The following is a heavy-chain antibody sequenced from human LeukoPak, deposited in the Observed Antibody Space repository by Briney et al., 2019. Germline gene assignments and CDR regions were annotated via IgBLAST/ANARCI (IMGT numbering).Heavy chain of an antibody. CDR1: GDSLSRNYFY. CDR2: IYYSGTF. CDR3: ARGTENYDSSED. V-gene: IGHV4-39*07. D-gene: IGHD3-22*01. J-gene: IGHJ4*02. Sequence: SETLSLTCTVSGDSLSRNYFYWGWLRQPPGRGLEWIGSIYYSGTFHYNPALKSRLTISVDTSKNQFSLTLRSVTAADTAVYYCARGTENYDSSEDWGQGTLVTVSS.